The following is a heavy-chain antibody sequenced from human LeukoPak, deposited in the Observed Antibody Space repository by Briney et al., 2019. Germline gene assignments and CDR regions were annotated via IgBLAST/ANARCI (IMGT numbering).Heavy chain of an antibody. Sequence: SETLSLTCTVSGGSISSYYWSWIRQPPGKGLEWIWYIYYSGSTNYNPSLKSRVTISADTSKNQFSLKLSSVTAADTAVYYCARGGRYYYGSGSYGNWFDPWGQGTLVTVSS. V-gene: IGHV4-59*01. CDR2: IYYSGST. D-gene: IGHD3-10*01. CDR3: ARGGRYYYGSGSYGNWFDP. CDR1: GGSISSYY. J-gene: IGHJ5*02.